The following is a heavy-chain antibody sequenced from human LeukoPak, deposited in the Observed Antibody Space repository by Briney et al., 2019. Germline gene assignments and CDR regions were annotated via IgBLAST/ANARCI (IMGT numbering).Heavy chain of an antibody. V-gene: IGHV4-38-2*02. D-gene: IGHD3-22*01. Sequence: PSETLSLTCTVSGSSISSGYYWGWIRQPPGKGLEWIGSIYYSGSTYYNPSLKSRVTISVDTPKNQFSLKLSSVTAADTAVYYCARDAVSTSLYYYDSSGYPDYWGQGTLVTVSS. CDR3: ARDAVSTSLYYYDSSGYPDY. J-gene: IGHJ4*02. CDR1: GSSISSGYY. CDR2: IYYSGST.